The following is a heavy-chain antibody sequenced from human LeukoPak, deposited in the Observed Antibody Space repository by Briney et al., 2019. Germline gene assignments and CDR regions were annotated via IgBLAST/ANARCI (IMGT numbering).Heavy chain of an antibody. V-gene: IGHV3-9*01. CDR1: GFTFDDYA. Sequence: GRSLRLSCAASGFTFDDYAMHWVRQAPGKGLEWVSGISWNSGSIGYADSVKGRFTISRDNSKNTLYLQMNSLRAEDTAVYYCARRAGAYSHPYDYWGQGTLVTVSS. CDR3: ARRAGAYSHPYDY. D-gene: IGHD4/OR15-4a*01. J-gene: IGHJ4*02. CDR2: ISWNSGSI.